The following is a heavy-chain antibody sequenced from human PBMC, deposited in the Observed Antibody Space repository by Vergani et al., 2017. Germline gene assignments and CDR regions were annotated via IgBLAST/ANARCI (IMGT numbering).Heavy chain of an antibody. D-gene: IGHD3-22*01. CDR3: ARQQYYYESSGYHGNFDY. CDR1: GYSFSSYW. V-gene: IGHV5-51*01. Sequence: EGQLEQSGAEVKKPGESLKISCKGSGYSFSSYWIGWLRQMPGKGLEWMGIIHPGDSAAKYSPSFQGQVTISADKSISTVYLQWSSLKASDTAMYYCARQQYYYESSGYHGNFDYWGQGTLVTVSS. J-gene: IGHJ4*02. CDR2: IHPGDSAA.